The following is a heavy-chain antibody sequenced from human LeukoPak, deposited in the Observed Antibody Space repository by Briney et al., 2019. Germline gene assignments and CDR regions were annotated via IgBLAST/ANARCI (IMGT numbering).Heavy chain of an antibody. CDR3: ARDGGSGPMDV. V-gene: IGHV4-59*01. CDR2: IFYSGST. CDR1: GGSINGYY. J-gene: IGHJ6*03. Sequence: PSETLSLTCTVSGGSINGYYWSWIRQSPGKGLEWIGYIFYSGSTNYNPSLKSRVTISVDTSKNQFSLNLSSVTAADTAVYYCARDGGSGPMDVWGKGTTVTVSS. D-gene: IGHD3-3*01.